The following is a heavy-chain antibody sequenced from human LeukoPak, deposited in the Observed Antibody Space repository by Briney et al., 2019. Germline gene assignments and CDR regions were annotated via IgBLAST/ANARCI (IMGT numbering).Heavy chain of an antibody. CDR2: INPNSGGT. D-gene: IGHD3-16*02. Sequence: ASVKVSCKASGYTFTGYYMHWVRQAPGQGLEWMGWINPNSGGTNYAQKFQGRVTMTRDTSISTAYMELSRLRSDDTAVYYCARSGQFGGVIVPWDYWGQGTLVTVSS. CDR3: ARSGQFGGVIVPWDY. V-gene: IGHV1-2*02. CDR1: GYTFTGYY. J-gene: IGHJ4*02.